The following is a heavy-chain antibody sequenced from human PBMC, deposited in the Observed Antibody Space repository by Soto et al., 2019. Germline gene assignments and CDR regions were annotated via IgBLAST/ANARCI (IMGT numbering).Heavy chain of an antibody. D-gene: IGHD2-15*01. CDR1: GYTLTELS. CDR3: ATLKVPAVVSPTHFDY. CDR2: FDPEDGET. Sequence: ASVKVSCKVSGYTLTELSMHWVRQAPGKGLEWMGGFDPEDGETIYAQKFQGRVTMTEDKSTDTAYMELSSLRSEDTAVYYCATLKVPAVVSPTHFDYWGQGTLVTVSS. J-gene: IGHJ4*02. V-gene: IGHV1-24*01.